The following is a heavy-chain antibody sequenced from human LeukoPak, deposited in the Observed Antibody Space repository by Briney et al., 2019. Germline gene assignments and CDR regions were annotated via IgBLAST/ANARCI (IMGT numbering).Heavy chain of an antibody. CDR1: GFTFSSYA. J-gene: IGHJ4*02. CDR2: ISYDGSNK. Sequence: PGGSLRLSCAASGFTFSSYAMHWVRQAPGKGLEWVAVISYDGSNKYYADSVKGRFTISRDNSKNTLYLQMNSLRAEDTAVYYCARDWGSSSSPMYYFDYWGQGTLVTVSS. D-gene: IGHD6-6*01. CDR3: ARDWGSSSSPMYYFDY. V-gene: IGHV3-30-3*01.